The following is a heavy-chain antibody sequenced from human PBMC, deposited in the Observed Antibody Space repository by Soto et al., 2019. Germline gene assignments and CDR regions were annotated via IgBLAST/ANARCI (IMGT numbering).Heavy chain of an antibody. D-gene: IGHD3-10*01. Sequence: SETLSLTCTVSGGSISSGGYYWNWIRQHPGKGLEWTGYTYYSENTYYNPSLNSRITISVDTSKNQFSLKLSSVTAADTAVYYCARGIEDGSAPYWGQGTLVTVSS. CDR1: GGSISSGGYY. J-gene: IGHJ4*02. CDR2: TYYSENT. V-gene: IGHV4-31*03. CDR3: ARGIEDGSAPY.